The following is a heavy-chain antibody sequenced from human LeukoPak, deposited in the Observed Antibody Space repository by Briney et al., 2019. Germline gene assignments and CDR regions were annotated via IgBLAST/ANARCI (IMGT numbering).Heavy chain of an antibody. CDR3: ARVSGWYGYFDY. V-gene: IGHV3-20*04. CDR2: INWNGGST. J-gene: IGHJ4*02. Sequence: GGSLRLSCAVSGFTFDDYGMSWVRQAPGKRLEWVSGINWNGGSTGYADSVKGRFTISRDNAKNSLYLQMNSLRAEDTALYYCARVSGWYGYFDYWGQGTLVTVSS. CDR1: GFTFDDYG. D-gene: IGHD6-19*01.